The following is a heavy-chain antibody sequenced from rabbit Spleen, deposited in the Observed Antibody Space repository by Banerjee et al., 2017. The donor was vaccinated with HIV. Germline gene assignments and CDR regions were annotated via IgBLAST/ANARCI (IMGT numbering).Heavy chain of an antibody. J-gene: IGHJ6*01. Sequence: QSLEESGGDLVKPEGSLTLTCTASGIDFSSSSYMCWVRQAPGKGLEWIACIDTGSSGFSYFATWAKGRFTCSKTSSTTVTLQMTRLTAADTAAYFCARDTSSSFSSYGMCLWGPGTLVTVS. D-gene: IGHD1-1*01. CDR3: ARDTSSSFSSYGMCL. V-gene: IGHV1S40*01. CDR1: GIDFSSSSY. CDR2: IDTGSSGFS.